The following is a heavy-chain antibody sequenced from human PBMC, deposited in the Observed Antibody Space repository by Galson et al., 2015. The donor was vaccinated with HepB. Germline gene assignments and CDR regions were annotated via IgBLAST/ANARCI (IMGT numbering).Heavy chain of an antibody. CDR2: IDPFDSDA. CDR3: ARRHSRFDSRGWVGFDY. V-gene: IGHV5-51*01. Sequence: SGAEVKKPGESLRISCDASGYTFIDYWIGWVRQMPGKGLDWMGIIDPFDSDATYSPSFEGQVTISVDTSTATAYLQWSSLRAPDTAIYYCARRHSRFDSRGWVGFDYWGQGTLVTVSS. J-gene: IGHJ4*02. D-gene: IGHD6-19*01. CDR1: GYTFIDYW.